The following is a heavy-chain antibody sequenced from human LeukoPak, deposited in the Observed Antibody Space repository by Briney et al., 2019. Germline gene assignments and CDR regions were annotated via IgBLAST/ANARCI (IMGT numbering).Heavy chain of an antibody. V-gene: IGHV3-30*18. D-gene: IGHD3-3*01. CDR2: ISYDGSNK. J-gene: IGHJ4*02. Sequence: GRSLRLSCAASGFTFSSYGMHWVRQAPGKGLEWVAVISYDGSNKYYADSVKGRFTISRDNSKNTLYLQMNSLRAEDTAVYYCAKCSFDFWSGYQDYWGQGTLVTVSS. CDR3: AKCSFDFWSGYQDY. CDR1: GFTFSSYG.